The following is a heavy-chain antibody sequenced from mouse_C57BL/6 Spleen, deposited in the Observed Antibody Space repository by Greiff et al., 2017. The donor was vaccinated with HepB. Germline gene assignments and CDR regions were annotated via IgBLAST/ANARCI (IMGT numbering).Heavy chain of an antibody. CDR2: ISYDGSN. CDR1: GYSITSGYY. V-gene: IGHV3-6*01. CDR3: ARDRTWTDY. J-gene: IGHJ2*01. Sequence: DVQLQESGPGLVKPSQSLSLTCSVTGYSITSGYYWNWIRQFPGNKLEWMGYISYDGSNNYNPSLKNRISITRDTSKNQFFLKLNSVTTEDTATYYCARDRTWTDYWGQGTTLTVSS.